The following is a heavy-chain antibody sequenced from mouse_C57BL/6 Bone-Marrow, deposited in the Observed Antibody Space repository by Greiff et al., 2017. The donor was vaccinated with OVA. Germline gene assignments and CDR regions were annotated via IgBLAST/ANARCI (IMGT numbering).Heavy chain of an antibody. D-gene: IGHD1-1*01. J-gene: IGHJ2*01. CDR2: IRNKPNGSTT. CDR3: ARYKGRVAVDYFDY. V-gene: IGHV7-3*01. Sequence: VQLKESGGGLVQPGDSLSLSCAASGFPFPIYYMSWFRQPPGRALEWLAFIRNKPNGSTTEYSASVKGRFTISRDNSQSILYLQMNALRAEDSATYYCARYKGRVAVDYFDYWGQGTALTVSS. CDR1: GFPFPIYY.